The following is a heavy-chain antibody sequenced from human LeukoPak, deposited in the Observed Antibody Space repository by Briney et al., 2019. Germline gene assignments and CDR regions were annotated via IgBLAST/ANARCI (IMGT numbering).Heavy chain of an antibody. CDR3: AREGRAEGGVDY. D-gene: IGHD3-16*01. CDR2: IYYSGST. V-gene: IGHV4-59*01. J-gene: IGHJ4*02. Sequence: PSETLSLTCTASGGSISSYYWSWIRQPPGRGLEWIGYIYYSGSTNYNPSLKSRVTISVDTSKNQFSLKLSSVTAADTAVYYCAREGRAEGGVDYWGQGTLVTVSS. CDR1: GGSISSYY.